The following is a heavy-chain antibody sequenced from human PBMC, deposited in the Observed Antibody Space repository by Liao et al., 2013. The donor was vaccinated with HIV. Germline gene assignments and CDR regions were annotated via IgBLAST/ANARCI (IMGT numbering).Heavy chain of an antibody. CDR3: ARGIHDFWSGYRTHWFDP. D-gene: IGHD3-3*01. CDR2: IYSSGSA. V-gene: IGHV4-4*07. Sequence: QVQLQESGPGLVKPSETLSLTCTVSGGSISSYYWSWIRQPAGKGLEWIGRIYSSGSANYNPSLKSRVTMSVDTSKNQFSLKLSSVTAADTAVYYCARGIHDFWSGYRTHWFDPWGQGTLVIVSS. J-gene: IGHJ5*02. CDR1: GGSISSYY.